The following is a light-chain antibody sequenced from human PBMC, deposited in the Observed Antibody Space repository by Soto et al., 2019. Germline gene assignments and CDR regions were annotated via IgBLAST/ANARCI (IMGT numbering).Light chain of an antibody. Sequence: QLVLTQSSSASASLGSSVKLTCTLSSGHSSYIIAWHQQQPGKAPRYLMNLGGSGSFNKGSGVPDRFSGSSSGADRYLTISHLQFEDEADYYCETWDSNTRVFGGGTKLTVL. CDR1: SGHSSYI. V-gene: IGLV4-60*02. J-gene: IGLJ3*02. CDR2: LGGSGSF. CDR3: ETWDSNTRV.